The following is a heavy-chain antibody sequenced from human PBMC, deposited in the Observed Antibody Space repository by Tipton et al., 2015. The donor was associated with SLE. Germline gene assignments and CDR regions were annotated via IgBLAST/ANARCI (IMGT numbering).Heavy chain of an antibody. CDR1: GGSLSGYY. Sequence: LRLSCAVNGGSLSGYYWVWIRQPPEKGLEWIGEINHSGSTNYNPSLKSRVTISVDTSKNHFSLKLSSVTAADTAVYYCARLVRFLGDRFFDYWGQGTLVTVSS. V-gene: IGHV4-34*01. CDR3: ARLVRFLGDRFFDY. CDR2: INHSGST. J-gene: IGHJ4*02. D-gene: IGHD3-3*01.